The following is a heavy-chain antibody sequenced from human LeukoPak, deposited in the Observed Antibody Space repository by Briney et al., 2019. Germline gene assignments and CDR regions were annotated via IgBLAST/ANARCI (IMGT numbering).Heavy chain of an antibody. CDR3: ARDLFSSSSDGEYYFDY. V-gene: IGHV3-21*01. CDR2: ISSSSSYI. CDR1: GFTFSSYS. J-gene: IGHJ4*02. Sequence: GGSLRLSCAASGFTFSSYSMNWVRQAPGKGLEWVSSISSSSSYIYYADSVKGRFTISRDNAKNSLYLQMNSLRAEDTAVYYRARDLFSSSSDGEYYFDYWGQGTLVTVSS. D-gene: IGHD6-6*01.